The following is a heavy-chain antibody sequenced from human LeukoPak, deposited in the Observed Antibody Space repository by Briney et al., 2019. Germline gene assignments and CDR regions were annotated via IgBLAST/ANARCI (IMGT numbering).Heavy chain of an antibody. CDR1: GFTFSRSP. D-gene: IGHD2/OR15-2a*01. CDR2: ISSDGVST. CDR3: VKETAFYDH. J-gene: IGHJ4*02. V-gene: IGHV3-64D*06. Sequence: GGSLRLSCSASGFTFSRSPMHWVRQAPGKGLEYVSAISSDGVSTHYGASVKGRFTISRDNSKNTLYLQMNSLRVEDTALYYCVKETAFYDHWGPGTLVTVSS.